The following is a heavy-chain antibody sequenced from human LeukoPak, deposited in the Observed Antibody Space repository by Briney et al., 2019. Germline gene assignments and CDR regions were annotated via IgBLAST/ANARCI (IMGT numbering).Heavy chain of an antibody. CDR1: GFTFSSYA. V-gene: IGHV3-23*01. CDR2: ISGSGGST. D-gene: IGHD3-22*01. J-gene: IGHJ3*02. CDR3: AKDEDDSSGYYYVDAFDI. Sequence: PGGSLRLSCAASGFTFSSYAMSWDRQAPGKGLEWVSAISGSGGSTYYADSVKGRFTISRDNSKNTLYLQMNSLRAEDTAVYYCAKDEDDSSGYYYVDAFDIWGQGTMVTVSS.